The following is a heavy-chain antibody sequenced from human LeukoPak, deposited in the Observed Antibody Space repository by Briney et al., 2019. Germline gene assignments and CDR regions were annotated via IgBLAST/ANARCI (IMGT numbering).Heavy chain of an antibody. Sequence: GASVKVSCKASGYTCRSYVVNWVRQAPGQGLEWMGWINTDTGNRTYAQGFTARFVFSSDTSVSTAYLQISSLKAEDTAVYYCARDGQQRHPVYYYAMDVWGQGTTVTVSS. D-gene: IGHD6-13*01. CDR1: GYTCRSYV. CDR2: INTDTGNR. J-gene: IGHJ6*02. CDR3: ARDGQQRHPVYYYAMDV. V-gene: IGHV7-4-1*02.